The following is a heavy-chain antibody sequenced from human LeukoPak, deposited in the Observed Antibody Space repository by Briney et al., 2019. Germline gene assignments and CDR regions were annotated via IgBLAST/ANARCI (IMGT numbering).Heavy chain of an antibody. J-gene: IGHJ4*02. CDR2: ISTTSRYI. Sequence: GGSLRLSCAASGFTFSRYSVNWVRQAPGKGLEWVSSISTTSRYICYADSVKGRFTVSRDNAKNSLSLQRNSLRAEDTAVYYCARGNSDYDHDYWGQGTLVTVSS. CDR3: ARGNSDYDHDY. V-gene: IGHV3-21*01. CDR1: GFTFSRYS. D-gene: IGHD4-11*01.